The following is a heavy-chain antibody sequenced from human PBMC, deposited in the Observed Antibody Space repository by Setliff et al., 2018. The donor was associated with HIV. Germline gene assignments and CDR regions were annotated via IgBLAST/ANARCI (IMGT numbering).Heavy chain of an antibody. Sequence: GGSLRLSCVASGFGFSNFAMHWVRQAPGKGVEWVSVISCDGSRTYYIDSVKGRFTISRDNSKNTLYLQLNSLRPEDTGVYYCASARIPTGGTSTSFDYCGQGTLVTVSS. D-gene: IGHD1-1*01. CDR2: ISCDGSRT. CDR1: GFGFSNFA. V-gene: IGHV3-30*10. CDR3: ASARIPTGGTSTSFDY. J-gene: IGHJ4*02.